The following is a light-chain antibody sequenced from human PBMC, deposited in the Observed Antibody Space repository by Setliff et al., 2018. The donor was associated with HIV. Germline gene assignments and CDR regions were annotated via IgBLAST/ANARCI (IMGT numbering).Light chain of an antibody. CDR1: NIGSKG. CDR2: DDN. V-gene: IGLV3-21*03. J-gene: IGLJ1*01. Sequence: SYELTQPPSVSVAPGKTARITCGGNNIGSKGVHWYQQKPGQAPVLVVYDDNDRPSGIPERFSGSNSGNTATLTISRVEAGDEADYYCQVWDSSSDHHVFGTGTRSPS. CDR3: QVWDSSSDHHV.